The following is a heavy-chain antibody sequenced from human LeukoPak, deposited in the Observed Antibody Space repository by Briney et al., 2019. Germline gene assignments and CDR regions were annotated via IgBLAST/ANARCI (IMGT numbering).Heavy chain of an antibody. CDR1: GGTFSSYA. V-gene: IGHV1-69*01. CDR3: ARNLECRKYSSSSCYYYYMDV. CDR2: IIPIFGTA. D-gene: IGHD6-6*01. J-gene: IGHJ6*03. Sequence: GASVKVSCKASGGTFSSYAISWVRQAPGQGLEWVGGIIPIFGTANYAQKFQGRVTITADESTGTAYMELSSLRSEDTAVYYCARNLECRKYSSSSCYYYYMDVWGKGTTVTVSS.